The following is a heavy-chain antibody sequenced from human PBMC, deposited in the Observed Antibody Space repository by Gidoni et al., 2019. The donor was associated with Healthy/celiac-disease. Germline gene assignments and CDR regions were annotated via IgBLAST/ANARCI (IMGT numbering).Heavy chain of an antibody. Sequence: QVQLQESGSGLVKPSETLSLTCTVPGGSVSSGSYYWSWIRQPPGKGLEWMGYIYYSGSTNYTPSLKSRVTISVDTSKNQFSLKLSSVTAADTAVYYCAREPSGYSSGWSDYFDYWGQGTLVTVSS. CDR3: AREPSGYSSGWSDYFDY. CDR2: IYYSGST. J-gene: IGHJ4*02. V-gene: IGHV4-61*01. CDR1: GGSVSSGSYY. D-gene: IGHD6-19*01.